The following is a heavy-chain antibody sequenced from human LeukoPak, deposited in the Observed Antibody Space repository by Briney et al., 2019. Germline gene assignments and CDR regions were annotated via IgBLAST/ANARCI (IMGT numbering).Heavy chain of an antibody. Sequence: GRSLRLSCAASGFTFSSYAMHWVRQAPGKGLEWVAVISYDGSNKYYADSVKGRFTISRDNSKNTLYLQMNSLRAEDTAVYYCAKDLLLYYYDSSGYFDYWGQGTLVTVSS. J-gene: IGHJ4*02. D-gene: IGHD3-22*01. V-gene: IGHV3-30-3*01. CDR2: ISYDGSNK. CDR1: GFTFSSYA. CDR3: AKDLLLYYYDSSGYFDY.